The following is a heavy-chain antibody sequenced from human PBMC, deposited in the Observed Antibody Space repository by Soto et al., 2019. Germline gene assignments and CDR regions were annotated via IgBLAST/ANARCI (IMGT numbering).Heavy chain of an antibody. CDR1: GGSISSYY. D-gene: IGHD2-2*01. J-gene: IGHJ5*02. CDR3: ARNPEDIVVVPAAIGFDP. CDR2: IYYSGST. Sequence: SETLSLTCTVSGGSISSYYWSWIRQPPGKGLEWIGYIYYSGSTNYNPSLKSRVTISVDTSKNQFSLKLSSVTAADTAVYYCARNPEDIVVVPAAIGFDPWGQGTLVTVSS. V-gene: IGHV4-59*08.